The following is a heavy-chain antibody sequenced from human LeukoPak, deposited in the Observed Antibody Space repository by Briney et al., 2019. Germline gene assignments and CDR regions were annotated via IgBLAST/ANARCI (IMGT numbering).Heavy chain of an antibody. V-gene: IGHV4-61*02. CDR2: IYTSGST. Sequence: SQTLSLTCTVSGGSISSGSYYWSWIRQPAGKGLEWIGRIYTSGSTNYNPSLKSRVTISVDTSKNQFSLKLSSVTAADTAVYYCARDRLRWDYVWGSYRYCAFDIWGQGTMVTVSS. J-gene: IGHJ3*02. CDR3: ARDRLRWDYVWGSYRYCAFDI. D-gene: IGHD3-16*02. CDR1: GGSISSGSYY.